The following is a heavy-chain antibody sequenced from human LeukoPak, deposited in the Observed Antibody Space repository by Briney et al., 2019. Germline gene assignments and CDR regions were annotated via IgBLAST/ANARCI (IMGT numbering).Heavy chain of an antibody. V-gene: IGHV3-7*04. J-gene: IGHJ4*02. Sequence: GGSLRLSCAASGFTFSDYYMSWVRQAPGKGLEWVANIKPNGSEKYYVDSVKGRFTISRDDAKKSLYLQMNSLRAEDTALYYCARDGYWGQGTLVTVSS. CDR3: ARDGY. CDR2: IKPNGSEK. CDR1: GFTFSDYY.